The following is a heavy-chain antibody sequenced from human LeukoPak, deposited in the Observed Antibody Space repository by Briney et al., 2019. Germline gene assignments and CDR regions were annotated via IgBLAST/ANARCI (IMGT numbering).Heavy chain of an antibody. D-gene: IGHD3-10*01. CDR1: GGTFSSYA. CDR3: ARAYVGGNFDY. Sequence: ASVKVSCKASGGTFSSYAISWVRQAPGQGLEWMGRIIPILGIANYAQKFQGRVTITADKSTSTAYMELSSLRSEDTAVYYCARAYVGGNFDYWGQGTLVTVSS. J-gene: IGHJ4*02. V-gene: IGHV1-69*04. CDR2: IIPILGIA.